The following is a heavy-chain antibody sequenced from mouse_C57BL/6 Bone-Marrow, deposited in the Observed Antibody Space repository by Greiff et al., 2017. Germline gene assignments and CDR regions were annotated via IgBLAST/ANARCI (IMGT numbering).Heavy chain of an antibody. V-gene: IGHV1-69*01. D-gene: IGHD1-1*01. J-gene: IGHJ1*03. CDR2: IDPSDSYT. CDR3: ARADYYGPWYFDV. Sequence: QLQQPGAELVMPGASVKLSCKASGYTFTSYWMHWVKQRPGQGLEWIGEIDPSDSYTNYNQKFKGKSTLTVDKSSSTAYMQLSSLTSEDSAVYYCARADYYGPWYFDVWGTGTTVTVSS. CDR1: GYTFTSYW.